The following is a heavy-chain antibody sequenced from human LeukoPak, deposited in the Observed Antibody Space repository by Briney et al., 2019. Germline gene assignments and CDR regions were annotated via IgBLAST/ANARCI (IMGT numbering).Heavy chain of an antibody. CDR3: ARTAYDILTLARYFDL. D-gene: IGHD3-9*01. J-gene: IGHJ2*01. Sequence: ASVKVSCKASGYTFTGYYMHWVRQAPGQGLEWMGWINPNSGGTNYAQKLQGRVTMTTDTSTSTAYMELRSLRSDDTAVYYCARTAYDILTLARYFDLWGRGTLVTVSS. V-gene: IGHV1-2*02. CDR1: GYTFTGYY. CDR2: INPNSGGT.